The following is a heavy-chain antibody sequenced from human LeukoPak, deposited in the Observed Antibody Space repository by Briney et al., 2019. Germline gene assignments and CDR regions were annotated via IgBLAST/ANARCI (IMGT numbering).Heavy chain of an antibody. CDR2: IIPIFGTA. J-gene: IGHJ4*02. Sequence: GASVKVSCKASGGTFSSYAISWVRQAPGQGLEWMGGIIPIFGTANYAQKFQGRVTITADESTSTAYMELSSLRSEDTAVYYCAREIPEEGYCSGGSCYSGGFDYWGQGTLVTVSS. V-gene: IGHV1-69*13. D-gene: IGHD2-15*01. CDR1: GGTFSSYA. CDR3: AREIPEEGYCSGGSCYSGGFDY.